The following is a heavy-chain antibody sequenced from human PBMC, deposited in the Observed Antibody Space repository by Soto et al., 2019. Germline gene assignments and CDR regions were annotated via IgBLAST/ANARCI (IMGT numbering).Heavy chain of an antibody. CDR3: ARVFSLDY. J-gene: IGHJ4*02. Sequence: PGGSLRLSCAASGFTFSSYAMHWVRQAPGKGLEWVAVISYDGSNKYYADYVKGRFTISRDNSKNTLYLQMNSLRAEDTAVYYCARVFSLDYWGQGTLVTVSS. CDR1: GFTFSSYA. V-gene: IGHV3-30-3*01. CDR2: ISYDGSNK. D-gene: IGHD3-3*01.